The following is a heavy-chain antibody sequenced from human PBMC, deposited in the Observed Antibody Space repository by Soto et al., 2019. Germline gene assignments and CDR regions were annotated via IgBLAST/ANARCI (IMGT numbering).Heavy chain of an antibody. V-gene: IGHV3-73*01. CDR2: ILSKAGNYAT. CDR3: IRTRSPYSYDY. Sequence: EVQLVESGGGLVQPGGSLKLSCAASGFTFSGSAVHWVRQASGKGLEWVGRILSKAGNYATAYPASMKGRFTISRDDSENTAFLQMNSLKTADTAVYYCIRTRSPYSYDYWDPGTLVAVAS. J-gene: IGHJ4*02. CDR1: GFTFSGSA.